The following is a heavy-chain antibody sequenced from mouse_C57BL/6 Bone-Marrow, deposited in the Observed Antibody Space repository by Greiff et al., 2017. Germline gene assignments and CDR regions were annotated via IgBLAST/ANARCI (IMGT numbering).Heavy chain of an antibody. CDR1: GFTFSSYG. J-gene: IGHJ1*03. D-gene: IGHD2-2*01. Sequence: EVQVVESGGDLVKPGGSLKLSCAASGFTFSSYGMSWVRQTPDKRLEWVATISSGGSYTYYPDSVKGRFTISRYNAKNTLDLQLSSLSSEDTAMYDCARHGRLWLRRRYFDVWGRGTTVTVSS. CDR2: ISSGGSYT. V-gene: IGHV5-6*01. CDR3: ARHGRLWLRRRYFDV.